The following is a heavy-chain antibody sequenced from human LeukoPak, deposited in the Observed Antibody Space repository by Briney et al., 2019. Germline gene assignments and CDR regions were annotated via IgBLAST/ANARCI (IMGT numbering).Heavy chain of an antibody. CDR1: GFTVSANY. CDR3: AREEYGYPNLFDY. D-gene: IGHD3-16*02. J-gene: IGHJ4*02. Sequence: GGSLRLSCVASGFTVSANYMSWVRQAPGKGLEWVSVIFTGENTNYADSVKGRFTISRDNSKNTLYLQMSSLRAEDTAVYYCAREEYGYPNLFDYWGQGTLVPVSS. V-gene: IGHV3-66*01. CDR2: IFTGENT.